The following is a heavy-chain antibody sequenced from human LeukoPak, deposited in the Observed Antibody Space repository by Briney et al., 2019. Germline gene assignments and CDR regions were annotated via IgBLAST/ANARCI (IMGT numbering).Heavy chain of an antibody. CDR3: ARGYCSGGSCYSYYYYNYMDV. J-gene: IGHJ6*03. V-gene: IGHV4-39*07. CDR2: IHDSGST. Sequence: SETLSLTCTVSGGSISSSSYYWGWIRQPPGKGLEWIGSIHDSGSTNYNSSLKSRVTITVDTSKNQFSLKLSSVTAADTAVYYCARGYCSGGSCYSYYYYNYMDVWGKGTTVTVSS. CDR1: GGSISSSSYY. D-gene: IGHD2-15*01.